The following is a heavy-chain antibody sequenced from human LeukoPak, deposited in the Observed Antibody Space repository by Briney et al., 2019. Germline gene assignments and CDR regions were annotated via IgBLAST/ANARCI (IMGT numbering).Heavy chain of an antibody. CDR2: INSDGSST. Sequence: PGGSLRLSCAASEFTFSNYWMQWVRQAPGKGLVWVSRINSDGSSTSYADSVKGRFTISRDNAKNTLCLQMNSLRVEDTAVYYCARGFTIFGVVNDGFDIWGQGTTVTVSS. CDR3: ARGFTIFGVVNDGFDI. V-gene: IGHV3-74*01. D-gene: IGHD3-3*01. J-gene: IGHJ3*02. CDR1: EFTFSNYW.